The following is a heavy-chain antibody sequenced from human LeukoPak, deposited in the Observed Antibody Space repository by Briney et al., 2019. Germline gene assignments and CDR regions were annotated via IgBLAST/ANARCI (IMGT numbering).Heavy chain of an antibody. Sequence: SETLSLTCTVSGGSISGYYWSWIRQPPGKGLEWIGYIYYSGSTNYNPSLKSRVTISVDTSKNQFSLKLSSVTAADTAVYYCARVVGSSGLIDYWGQGTLVTVSS. CDR2: IYYSGST. J-gene: IGHJ4*02. CDR3: ARVVGSSGLIDY. D-gene: IGHD3-22*01. V-gene: IGHV4-59*12. CDR1: GGSISGYY.